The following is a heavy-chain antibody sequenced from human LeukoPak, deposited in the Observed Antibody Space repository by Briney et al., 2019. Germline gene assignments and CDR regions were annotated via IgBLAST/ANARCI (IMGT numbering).Heavy chain of an antibody. Sequence: GGSLRLSCAASGFIFSSYWMSWVRQAPGKGLEWVANIKEDGSEKYYVDSVKGRFTISRDDAKNTLYLQTNSLRAEDTAVYYCARRALRYCSSTSCPAQYYGVDVWGKGTTVTVSS. V-gene: IGHV3-7*03. D-gene: IGHD2-2*01. CDR3: ARRALRYCSSTSCPAQYYGVDV. J-gene: IGHJ6*04. CDR1: GFIFSSYW. CDR2: IKEDGSEK.